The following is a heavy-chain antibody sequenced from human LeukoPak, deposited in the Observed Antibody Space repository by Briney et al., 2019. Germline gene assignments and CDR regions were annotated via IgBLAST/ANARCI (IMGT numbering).Heavy chain of an antibody. Sequence: ASVKVSCKVSGYTLTELSMHWVRQAPGKGLEWMGGFDPKDGETIYAQKFQGRVTMTEDTSTDTAYMELSSLRSEDTAVYYCATGPYGSGSYQVDYWGQGTLVTVSS. CDR2: FDPKDGET. CDR1: GYTLTELS. V-gene: IGHV1-24*01. D-gene: IGHD3-10*01. J-gene: IGHJ4*02. CDR3: ATGPYGSGSYQVDY.